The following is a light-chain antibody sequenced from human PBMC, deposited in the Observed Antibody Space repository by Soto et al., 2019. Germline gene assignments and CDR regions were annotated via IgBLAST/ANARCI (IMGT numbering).Light chain of an antibody. CDR1: QSVSSSY. J-gene: IGKJ2*01. Sequence: EIVLTQSPGTLSLSPGERATLSCRASQSVSSSYLAWYQQKPGQAPRLLIYAASSRATGIPDRFSGSGSGTDFTLTISSLEPEDIAVYYCQQYSSSLPYTFGQGTKLEIK. V-gene: IGKV3-20*01. CDR3: QQYSSSLPYT. CDR2: AAS.